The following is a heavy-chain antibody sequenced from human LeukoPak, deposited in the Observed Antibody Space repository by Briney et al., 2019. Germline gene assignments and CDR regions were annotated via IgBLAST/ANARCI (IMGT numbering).Heavy chain of an antibody. J-gene: IGHJ6*02. Sequence: SETLSLTCAVYGGSFSGYYWSWIRQPPGKGLEWIGEINHSGSTNYNPSLKSRVTISVDTSKNQFSLKLSSVTAADTAVYYCARVHTPYYYCGMDVWGQGTTVTVSS. CDR2: INHSGST. CDR3: ARVHTPYYYCGMDV. V-gene: IGHV4-34*01. CDR1: GGSFSGYY. D-gene: IGHD5-18*01.